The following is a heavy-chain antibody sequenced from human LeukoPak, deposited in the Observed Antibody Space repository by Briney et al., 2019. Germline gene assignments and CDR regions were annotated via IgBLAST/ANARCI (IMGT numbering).Heavy chain of an antibody. D-gene: IGHD3-9*01. CDR3: AKDTRLDYDILTGYPYPNWFDP. CDR1: GFTFSSYA. Sequence: GGSLRLSCAASGFTFSSYAMSWVRQAPGKGLEWVSAISGSGGSTYYADSVKGRFTISRDNSKNTLYLQMNSLRAEDTAVYYCAKDTRLDYDILTGYPYPNWFDPWGQGTLVTVSS. V-gene: IGHV3-23*01. CDR2: ISGSGGST. J-gene: IGHJ5*02.